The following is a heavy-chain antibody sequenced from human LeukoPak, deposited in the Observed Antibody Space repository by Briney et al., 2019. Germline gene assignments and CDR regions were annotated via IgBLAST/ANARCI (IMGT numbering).Heavy chain of an antibody. CDR2: INAGNGNT. CDR1: GYTFTSYG. V-gene: IGHV1-18*01. Sequence: ASVKVSCKASGYTFTSYGISWVRQAPGQRLEWMGWINAGNGNTKYSQKFQGRVTMTEDTSTDTAYMELSSLRSEDTAVYYCATAWQWLNYWGQGTLVTVSS. J-gene: IGHJ4*02. CDR3: ATAWQWLNY. D-gene: IGHD6-19*01.